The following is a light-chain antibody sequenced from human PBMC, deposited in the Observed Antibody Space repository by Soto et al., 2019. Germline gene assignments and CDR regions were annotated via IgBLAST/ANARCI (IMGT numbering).Light chain of an antibody. CDR3: ASWDDSLSVV. CDR2: RNT. V-gene: IGLV1-47*01. CDR1: SSNNWNNF. Sequence: QSVLTQPPSVSGTPGQGVTIPCSGSSSNNWNNFVHWYQQLPGSAPRLLIYRNTQRPAGAPDRFSGSKSGTSASLAISGLRSEDEAHYYCASWDDSLSVVFGGWTKLTVL. J-gene: IGLJ2*01.